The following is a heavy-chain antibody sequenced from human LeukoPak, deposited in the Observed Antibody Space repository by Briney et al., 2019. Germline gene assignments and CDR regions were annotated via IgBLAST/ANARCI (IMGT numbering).Heavy chain of an antibody. D-gene: IGHD6-13*01. CDR1: GFTFSSYA. CDR3: VKDQKPYIAAAGDY. Sequence: PGGSLRLSCAASGFTFSSYAMAWVRQAPGKGLEWVSAISGSGGSTYYADSVKGRFTISRDNSKNTLYLQMNSLRAEDTAVYYCVKDQKPYIAAAGDYWGQGTLVTVSP. J-gene: IGHJ4*02. V-gene: IGHV3-23*01. CDR2: ISGSGGST.